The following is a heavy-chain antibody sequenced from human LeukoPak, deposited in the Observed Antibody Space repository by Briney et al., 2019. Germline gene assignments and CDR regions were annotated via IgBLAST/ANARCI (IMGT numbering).Heavy chain of an antibody. J-gene: IGHJ4*02. D-gene: IGHD6-6*01. CDR1: GGSISSNSYY. Sequence: SPSETLSLTCTVSGGSISSNSYYWGWIRQPPGEVLEWIGSIYYSGSTYYNPSLKSRVTISVDTSENQFSLKLSSVTAADTAVYYCVLGTSSVGYDYWGQGTLVTVSS. CDR3: VLGTSSVGYDY. CDR2: IYYSGST. V-gene: IGHV4-39*01.